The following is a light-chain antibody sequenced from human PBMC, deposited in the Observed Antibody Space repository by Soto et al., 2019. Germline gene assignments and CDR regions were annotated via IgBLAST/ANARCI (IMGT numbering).Light chain of an antibody. J-gene: IGKJ2*01. Sequence: AIQMTQSPSSLSASVGDRVTITCRARQGIRNDLGWYQQKPGKAPKLLIYAASSLQSGVPSRFSGSGSGTDFTLTISSLQPEDFATFYCLQDYNYPLTFGQGTKLEIK. CDR3: LQDYNYPLT. V-gene: IGKV1-6*01. CDR1: QGIRND. CDR2: AAS.